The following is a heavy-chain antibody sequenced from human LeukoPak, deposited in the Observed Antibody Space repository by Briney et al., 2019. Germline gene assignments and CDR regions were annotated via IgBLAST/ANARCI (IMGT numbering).Heavy chain of an antibody. CDR2: INSSSSYI. CDR3: ARSNSGYDFGSFNFDY. V-gene: IGHV3-21*01. CDR1: GFTFVDYC. Sequence: GGSLRLSCATSGFTFVDYCLSWVRRAPGKGLEWVSSINSSSSYIYYADSVKGRFTISRDNAKNSLYLQMNSLRAEDTAVYYCARSNSGYDFGSFNFDYWGQGTLVTVSS. J-gene: IGHJ4*02. D-gene: IGHD5-12*01.